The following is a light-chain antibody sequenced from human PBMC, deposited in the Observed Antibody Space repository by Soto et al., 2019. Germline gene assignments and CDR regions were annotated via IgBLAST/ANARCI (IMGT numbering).Light chain of an antibody. CDR3: CSYAGSYTFYV. J-gene: IGLJ1*01. Sequence: QSALTQPASVSGSPGQSVTISCTGTSGDVGLYDYVSWYQHHPGKAPKLMIYDVTKRPSGVPDRLSGSKSGNTASLTISGLQAEDEADYYCCSYAGSYTFYVFGTGTKVTVL. V-gene: IGLV2-11*01. CDR2: DVT. CDR1: SGDVGLYDY.